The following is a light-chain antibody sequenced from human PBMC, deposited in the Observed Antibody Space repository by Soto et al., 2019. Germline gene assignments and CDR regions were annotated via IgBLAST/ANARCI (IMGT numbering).Light chain of an antibody. Sequence: ILLTQSPSSLSASVVDRVTITCRTSQGIDTSLAWYQQKPGKAPKLLIYAPSNFQSGVPSRFSGSGSGTHFTLTISSLQPEDFATYYCQQLHGYPITFGQGTRLEI. CDR3: QQLHGYPIT. CDR1: QGIDTS. V-gene: IGKV1-9*01. CDR2: APS. J-gene: IGKJ5*01.